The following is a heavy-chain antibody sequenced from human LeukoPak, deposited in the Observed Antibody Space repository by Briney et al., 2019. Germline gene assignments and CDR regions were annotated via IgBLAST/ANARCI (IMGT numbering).Heavy chain of an antibody. D-gene: IGHD6-6*01. J-gene: IGHJ4*02. CDR1: GGSISSSSYY. Sequence: KPSETLSLTCTVSGGSISSSSYYWSWIRQPAGKGLEWIGRIYTSGSTNYNPSLKSRVTISVDTSKNQFSLKLSSVTAADTAVYYCARAGSSSEGGFDYWGQGTLVTVSS. CDR3: ARAGSSSEGGFDY. CDR2: IYTSGST. V-gene: IGHV4-61*02.